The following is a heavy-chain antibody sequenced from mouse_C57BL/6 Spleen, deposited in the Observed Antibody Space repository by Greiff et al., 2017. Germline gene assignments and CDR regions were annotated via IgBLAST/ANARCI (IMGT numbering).Heavy chain of an antibody. V-gene: IGHV3-6*01. CDR3: AVYYGSSYGYFDD. CDR1: GYSITSGYY. J-gene: IGHJ2*01. CDR2: IRYDGSN. Sequence: EVQLVESGPGLVKPSQSLSLTCSVTGYSITSGYYWNWIRQFPGNKLEWMGYIRYDGSNNYNPSLKNRTSITRDPSKNRCVLKLNSVTTEDTATYYCAVYYGSSYGYFDDWGQGTTLTVSS. D-gene: IGHD1-1*01.